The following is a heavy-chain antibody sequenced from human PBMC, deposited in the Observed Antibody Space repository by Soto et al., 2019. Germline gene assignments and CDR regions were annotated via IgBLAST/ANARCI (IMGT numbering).Heavy chain of an antibody. CDR3: ARGDGYNWRGDAFDI. V-gene: IGHV3-30*03. J-gene: IGHJ3*02. CDR2: ISYDGSNK. CDR1: GFTFSSYG. Sequence: QVQLVESGGGVVQPGRSLRLSCAASGFTFSSYGMHWVRQAPGKGLEWVAVISYDGSNKYYADSVKGRFTISRDNSXXTLYRQRTSLRAADTAVYYCARGDGYNWRGDAFDIWGQGTMVTVSS. D-gene: IGHD5-12*01.